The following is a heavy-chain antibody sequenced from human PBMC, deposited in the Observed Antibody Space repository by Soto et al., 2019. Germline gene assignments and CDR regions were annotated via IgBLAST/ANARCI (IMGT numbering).Heavy chain of an antibody. CDR3: ARGVIAAAGSDY. J-gene: IGHJ4*02. V-gene: IGHV4-61*08. CDR1: GGSIGSGGYY. CDR2: IYSNGNT. Sequence: SETLSLTCTVSGGSIGSGGYYWSWIRQDPGKGLEWLGYIYSNGNTYYNPSLKSRLTISVDTSKNQFSLKLSSVTAADTAVYYCARGVIAAAGSDYWGQGTLVTVSS. D-gene: IGHD6-13*01.